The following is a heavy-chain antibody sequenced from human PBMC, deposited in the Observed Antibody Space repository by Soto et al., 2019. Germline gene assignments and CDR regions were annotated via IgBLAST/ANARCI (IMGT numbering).Heavy chain of an antibody. V-gene: IGHV3-23*01. CDR3: VTRAAFDY. CDR1: GITFSSYA. CDR2: FSGSGDST. D-gene: IGHD6-13*01. Sequence: EVQLLESGGGLVQPGGSLRVSCAASGITFSSYAMSWVRQAPGKGLEWVSTFSGSGDSTYYADSVKGRFTISRDNSRNTLYRQMNSLRAEDTAVYYCVTRAAFDYWGQGTLVTVSS. J-gene: IGHJ4*02.